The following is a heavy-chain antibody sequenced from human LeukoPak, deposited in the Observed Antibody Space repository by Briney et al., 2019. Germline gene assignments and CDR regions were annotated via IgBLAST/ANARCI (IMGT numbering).Heavy chain of an antibody. Sequence: GRSLRLSCAASGFTFDDYAMHWVRQAPGKGLEWVSGISWNSGSIGYADSVKGRFTISRDNAKNSLYLQMNSLRAEDTALYYCAKDIGEGAVAASDYYYGMDVWGQGTTVTVSS. CDR3: AKDIGEGAVAASDYYYGMDV. V-gene: IGHV3-9*01. D-gene: IGHD6-19*01. CDR1: GFTFDDYA. J-gene: IGHJ6*02. CDR2: ISWNSGSI.